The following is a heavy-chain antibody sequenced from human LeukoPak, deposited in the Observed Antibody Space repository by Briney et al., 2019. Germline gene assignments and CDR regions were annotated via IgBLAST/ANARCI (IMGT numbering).Heavy chain of an antibody. Sequence: GGSLRLSCAASGFTFTTYAMSWVRQAPGKGLEWVSTVGGNGGSTYYADSVKGRFTISRDNPKNTLYLQMNTLRAEDTALYYCAKGYSGSYRSYFDYWGQGTLVTVSS. J-gene: IGHJ4*02. CDR1: GFTFTTYA. V-gene: IGHV3-23*01. CDR2: VGGNGGST. CDR3: AKGYSGSYRSYFDY. D-gene: IGHD1-26*01.